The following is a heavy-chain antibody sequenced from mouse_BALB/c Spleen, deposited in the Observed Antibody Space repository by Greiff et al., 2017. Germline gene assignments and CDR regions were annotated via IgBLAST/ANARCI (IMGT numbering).Heavy chain of an antibody. V-gene: IGHV5-12-1*01. CDR1: GFAFSSYD. Sequence: DVHLVESGGGLVKPGGSLKLSCAASGFAFSSYDMSWVRQTPEKRLEWVAYISSGGGSTYYPDTVKGRFTISRDNAKNTLYLQMSSLKSEDTAMYYCARQLEAMDYWGQGTSVTVSS. J-gene: IGHJ4*01. CDR2: ISSGGGST. CDR3: ARQLEAMDY.